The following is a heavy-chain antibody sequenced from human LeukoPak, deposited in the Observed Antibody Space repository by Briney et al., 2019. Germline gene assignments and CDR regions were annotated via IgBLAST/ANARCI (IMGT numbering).Heavy chain of an antibody. CDR3: AGGRYSKDYYYYYMDV. CDR2: IYSGGST. D-gene: IGHD4-11*01. Sequence: GGSLRLSCAASGFTVSSNYMSWVRQAPGKGLEWVSVIYSGGSTYYADSVKGRFTISRDNSKNTLYLQMNSLRAEDTAVYYCAGGRYSKDYYYYYMDVWGKGTTVTVSS. CDR1: GFTVSSNY. V-gene: IGHV3-66*02. J-gene: IGHJ6*03.